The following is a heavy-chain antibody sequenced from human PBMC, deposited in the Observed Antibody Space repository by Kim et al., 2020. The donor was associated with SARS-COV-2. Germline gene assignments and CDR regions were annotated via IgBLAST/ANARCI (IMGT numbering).Heavy chain of an antibody. J-gene: IGHJ4*02. V-gene: IGHV4-34*01. Sequence: SLKSRVTISEDTSKNQFSLKLSSVTAEDTAVYYCARGRGRITMVRGVFDYWGQGTLVTVSS. D-gene: IGHD3-10*01. CDR3: ARGRGRITMVRGVFDY.